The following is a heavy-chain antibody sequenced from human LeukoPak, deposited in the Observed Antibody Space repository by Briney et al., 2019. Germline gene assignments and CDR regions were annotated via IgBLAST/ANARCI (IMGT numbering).Heavy chain of an antibody. V-gene: IGHV1-2*02. Sequence: ASVKVSCKASGYTFTGYYMHWVQQAPGQGLEWMGWINPNSGGTNYAQKFQGRVTMTRDTSISTAYMELSRLRPDDTAVYYCARQERYDSSGYYSEYFQHWGQGTLVTVSS. J-gene: IGHJ1*01. CDR3: ARQERYDSSGYYSEYFQH. CDR2: INPNSGGT. CDR1: GYTFTGYY. D-gene: IGHD3-22*01.